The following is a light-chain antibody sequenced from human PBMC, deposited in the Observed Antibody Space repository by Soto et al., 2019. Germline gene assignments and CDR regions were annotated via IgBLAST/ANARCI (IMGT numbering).Light chain of an antibody. CDR2: GVS. CDR3: KQYGDSPHT. J-gene: IGKJ4*01. CDR1: QTVTSSY. V-gene: IGKV3-20*01. Sequence: VLTQSPGSLFLSPGERATVSCRASQTVTSSYLAWYQQRPGGAPQLLIYGVSSRATGSPDRFSGSGAGTDFTHTISRLAPEDFAVYYCKQYGDSPHTLGGGAKV.